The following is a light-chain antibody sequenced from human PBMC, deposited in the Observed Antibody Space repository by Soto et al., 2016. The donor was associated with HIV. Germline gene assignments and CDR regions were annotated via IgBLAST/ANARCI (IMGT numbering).Light chain of an antibody. CDR3: QSTDSSNTYVV. CDR1: ALPKQY. V-gene: IGLV3-25*03. J-gene: IGLJ2*01. CDR2: KDS. Sequence: SYELTQPPSVSVSPGQTARITCSGDALPKQYAYWYQQKPGQAPVLVIYKDSERPSGIPERVSGSSSGTTVTLTISGVQAEDEADYYCQSTDSSNTYVVFGGGTKLTRP.